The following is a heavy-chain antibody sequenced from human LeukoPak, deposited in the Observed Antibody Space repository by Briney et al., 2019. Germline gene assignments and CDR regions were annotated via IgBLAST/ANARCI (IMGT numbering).Heavy chain of an antibody. J-gene: IGHJ4*02. D-gene: IGHD3-10*01. V-gene: IGHV4-34*01. CDR3: ARDLPGPDYYGSGTQH. Sequence: PSETLSLTCAVYGGSFSGYYWSWIRQPPGKGLEWIGEINHSGSTNYNPSLKSRVTISVDTSKNQFSLKLSSVTAADTAVYYCARDLPGPDYYGSGTQHWGQGTLVTVSS. CDR2: INHSGST. CDR1: GGSFSGYY.